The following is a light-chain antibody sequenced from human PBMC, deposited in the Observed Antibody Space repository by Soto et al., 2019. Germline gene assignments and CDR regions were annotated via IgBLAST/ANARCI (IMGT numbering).Light chain of an antibody. J-gene: IGKJ5*01. Sequence: EIVMTQSPGTLSVAPGERATLSCRASQSVRSDVAWYQHKPGQAPRLLIYGASTRATGIPARFIGSGSETEFTLSISSLFSEDFAIYYCQQYNNWVDTIGQGTRLEIK. CDR3: QQYNNWVDT. V-gene: IGKV3-15*01. CDR1: QSVRSD. CDR2: GAS.